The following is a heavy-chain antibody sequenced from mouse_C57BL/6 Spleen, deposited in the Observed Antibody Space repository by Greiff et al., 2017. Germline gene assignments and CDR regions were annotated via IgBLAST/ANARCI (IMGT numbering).Heavy chain of an antibody. CDR1: GFSFNTYA. CDR3: ERGGYYDWYFDV. Sequence: EVMLVESGGGLVQPKGSLKLSCAASGFSFNTYAMNWVRQAPGKGLEWVARIRSKSNNYATYYADSVKDRFTISRDDSESMLYLQMNNLKTEDTAMYYCERGGYYDWYFDVWGTGTTVTVSS. D-gene: IGHD2-3*01. CDR2: IRSKSNNYAT. V-gene: IGHV10-1*01. J-gene: IGHJ1*03.